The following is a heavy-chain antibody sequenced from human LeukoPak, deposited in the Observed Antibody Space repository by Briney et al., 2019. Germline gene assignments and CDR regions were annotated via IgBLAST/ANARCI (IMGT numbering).Heavy chain of an antibody. Sequence: SETLSLTCTVSGGSITSYYWSWIRQPPGKGLEWIGSIYYSGSINYNPSLKSRVTISVDTSKNQFSLKLSSVTAADTALYYCARENGYRYDYWGQGTLVTVSS. D-gene: IGHD5-18*01. CDR3: ARENGYRYDY. V-gene: IGHV4-59*01. CDR1: GGSITSYY. CDR2: IYYSGSI. J-gene: IGHJ4*02.